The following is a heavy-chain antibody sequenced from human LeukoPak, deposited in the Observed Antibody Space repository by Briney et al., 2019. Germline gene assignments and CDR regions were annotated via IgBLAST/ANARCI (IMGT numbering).Heavy chain of an antibody. CDR2: IRYDGSNK. CDR1: GFTFSSYG. J-gene: IGHJ5*02. V-gene: IGHV3-30*02. CDR3: AKDRNVLRFLEWLFPWFDP. D-gene: IGHD3-3*01. Sequence: GGSLRLSCAASGFTFSSYGMHWVRQAPGKGLEWVAFIRYDGSNKYYADSVKGRSTISRDNSKNTLYLQMYSLRAEDTAVYYCAKDRNVLRFLEWLFPWFDPWGQGTLVTVSS.